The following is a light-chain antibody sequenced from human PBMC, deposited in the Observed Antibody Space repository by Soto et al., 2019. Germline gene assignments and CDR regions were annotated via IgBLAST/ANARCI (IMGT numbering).Light chain of an antibody. Sequence: SYELTQPPSVSVSPGQTASITCSGDKLGDKYACWYQQKPGQSPVLVIYQDSKRPSGIPERFSGSNSGNTATLTISGTQAMDEADYYCQACDSSKAVFGGGTKLTVL. CDR2: QDS. CDR3: QACDSSKAV. V-gene: IGLV3-1*01. J-gene: IGLJ2*01. CDR1: KLGDKY.